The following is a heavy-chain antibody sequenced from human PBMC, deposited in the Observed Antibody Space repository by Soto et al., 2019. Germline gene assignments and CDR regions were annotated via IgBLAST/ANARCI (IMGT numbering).Heavy chain of an antibody. D-gene: IGHD2-21*02. V-gene: IGHV4-34*01. CDR1: GGSFSGYY. Sequence: SETLSLTCAVYGGSFSGYYWTWIRQPPGTGLEWIGEINHSGSTNYNPSLKSRVTISVDTSKNQFSLKLTSVTAADTAVYYCARDLWGYCGADCYPLDVWGQGTTVT. J-gene: IGHJ6*02. CDR3: ARDLWGYCGADCYPLDV. CDR2: INHSGST.